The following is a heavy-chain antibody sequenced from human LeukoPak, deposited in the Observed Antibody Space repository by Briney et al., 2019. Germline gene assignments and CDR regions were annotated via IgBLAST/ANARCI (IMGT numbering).Heavy chain of an antibody. CDR2: ISGSGGST. J-gene: IGHJ4*02. D-gene: IGHD3-16*02. Sequence: GGSLRLSCAASGFTFSSYAMSWVRQAPGKGLEWVSAISGSGGSTYYADSVKGRFTNSRDNSKNTLYLQMNSLRAEDTAVYYCAKDRSFDRAYFDYWGQGTLVTVSS. CDR1: GFTFSSYA. CDR3: AKDRSFDRAYFDY. V-gene: IGHV3-23*01.